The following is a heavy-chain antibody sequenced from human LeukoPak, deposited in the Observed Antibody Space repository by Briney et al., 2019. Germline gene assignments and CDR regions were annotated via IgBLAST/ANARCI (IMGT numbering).Heavy chain of an antibody. CDR3: ARDPKQSDGYTPYYFDY. Sequence: GRSLRLSCAASGFTLSSYAMHWVRQAPGKGLEWVAVISYDGSNKYYADSVKGRFTISRDNSKNTLYLQMNSLRAEDTAVYYCARDPKQSDGYTPYYFDYWGQGTLVTVSS. CDR2: ISYDGSNK. J-gene: IGHJ4*02. CDR1: GFTLSSYA. D-gene: IGHD5-24*01. V-gene: IGHV3-30*04.